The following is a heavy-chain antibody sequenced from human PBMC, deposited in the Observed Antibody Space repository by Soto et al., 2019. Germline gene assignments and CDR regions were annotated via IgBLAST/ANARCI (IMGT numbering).Heavy chain of an antibody. CDR1: GFSLSTTGVG. CDR3: AQKGPDTTSFEF. D-gene: IGHD1-1*01. CDR2: IYWDDDR. Sequence: QITLMESGPTLVKPTQTLTLTCTFSGFSLSTTGVGVTWIRQPPGKALEWLAVIYWDDDRRYSPFLKNRLTITKDTSRNQVVLTMANVDPVDTGTYFCAQKGPDTTSFEFWGQGALVNVSS. J-gene: IGHJ4*02. V-gene: IGHV2-5*02.